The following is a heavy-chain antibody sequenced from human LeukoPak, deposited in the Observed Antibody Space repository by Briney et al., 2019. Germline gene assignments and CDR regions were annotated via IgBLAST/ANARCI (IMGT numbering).Heavy chain of an antibody. CDR1: GFTFSSYA. V-gene: IGHV3-30-3*01. CDR3: AREMRYYDILTGSRPYYYYGMDV. D-gene: IGHD3-9*01. CDR2: ISYDGSNK. J-gene: IGHJ6*02. Sequence: GGSLRLSCAASGFTFSSYAMHWVRQAPGKGLEWVAVISYDGSNKYYADSVKGRFTISRDNSKNTLYLQMNSLRAEDTAVYYCAREMRYYDILTGSRPYYYYGMDVWGQGTTVTVSS.